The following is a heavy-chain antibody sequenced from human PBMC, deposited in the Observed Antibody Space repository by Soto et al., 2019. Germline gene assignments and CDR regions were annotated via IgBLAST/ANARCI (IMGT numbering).Heavy chain of an antibody. V-gene: IGHV3-23*01. CDR3: VKAVYLLDFDY. J-gene: IGHJ4*02. Sequence: EVQLLESGGGLIQPGGSLRLSCAASGFTFSSYAMTWVRQAPGKGLEWVSTISGTGGNTYYADSVKGRFTISRDNSKNSVYLQMKSLRAEDTAVYYCVKAVYLLDFDYWGQGTLVTVSS. CDR1: GFTFSSYA. CDR2: ISGTGGNT. D-gene: IGHD1-20*01.